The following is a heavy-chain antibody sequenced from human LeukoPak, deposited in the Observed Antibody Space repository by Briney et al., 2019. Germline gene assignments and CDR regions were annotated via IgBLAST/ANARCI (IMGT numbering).Heavy chain of an antibody. CDR3: ARGKNEYNNRYYFDY. D-gene: IGHD6-6*01. CDR1: GYTFTSYG. J-gene: IGHJ4*02. V-gene: IGHV1-18*01. CDR2: ISAYNGNT. Sequence: GASVKVSCKASGYTFTSYGISWVRQAPGQGLEWMGWISAYNGNTNYAQKLQGRVTMTTDTSTSTAYMELRSLRSDDTAVYYCARGKNEYNNRYYFDYWGQGTLVTVSS.